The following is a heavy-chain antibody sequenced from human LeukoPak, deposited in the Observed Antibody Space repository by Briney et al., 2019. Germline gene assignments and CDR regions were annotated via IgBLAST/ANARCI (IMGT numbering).Heavy chain of an antibody. CDR1: GFTFRTYA. D-gene: IGHD1-1*01. Sequence: GSLRLSCAASGFTFRTYAMAWVRQAPGKGLEWVSIISDRGGSTFYADSVKGRFSISRDNSRNTLYLQMNGLRAEDTAIYYCAKDRLEDQLLSLFDSWGQGTLVTVSS. J-gene: IGHJ4*02. V-gene: IGHV3-23*01. CDR2: ISDRGGST. CDR3: AKDRLEDQLLSLFDS.